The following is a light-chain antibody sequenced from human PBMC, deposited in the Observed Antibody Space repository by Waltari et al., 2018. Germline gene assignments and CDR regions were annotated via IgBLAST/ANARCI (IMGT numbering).Light chain of an antibody. V-gene: IGKV3-20*01. J-gene: IGKJ1*01. CDR1: QSISRY. CDR2: EAS. CDR3: QNYERLPAT. Sequence: EIVLTQSPGTLSLSPGEIATLSCRASQSISRYLVWYQQKPGQAPRLLIYEASRRATGIPDRFSGSGSGTDFSLTISRLETEDFAVYYCQNYERLPATFGQGTKVEIK.